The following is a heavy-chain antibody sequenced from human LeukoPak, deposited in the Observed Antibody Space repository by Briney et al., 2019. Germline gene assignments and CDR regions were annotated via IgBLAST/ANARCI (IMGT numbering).Heavy chain of an antibody. J-gene: IGHJ6*03. CDR3: ARGGSGSFYYYYYYMDV. D-gene: IGHD1-26*01. CDR1: GGSINSYY. V-gene: IGHV4-59*01. Sequence: SETLSLTCTVSGGSINSYYWSWIRQPPGKGLEWIGYIHYSGSTNYNPSLKSRVTISVDTSKNHFSLKLSSVTAADTAVYYCARGGSGSFYYYYYYMDVWGKGTTVTISS. CDR2: IHYSGST.